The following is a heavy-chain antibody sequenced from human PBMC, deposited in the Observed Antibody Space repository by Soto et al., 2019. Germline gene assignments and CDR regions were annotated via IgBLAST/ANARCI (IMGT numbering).Heavy chain of an antibody. CDR3: ARRIAAAGYYYYYYGMDV. V-gene: IGHV3-30-3*01. D-gene: IGHD6-13*01. CDR1: GFTFSSYA. Sequence: GSLRLSCAASGFTFSSYAMHWVRQAPGKGLEWVAVISYDGSNKYYADSVKGRFTISRDNSKNTLYLQMNSLRAEDTAVYYCARRIAAAGYYYYYYGMDVWGQGTTVTVSS. J-gene: IGHJ6*02. CDR2: ISYDGSNK.